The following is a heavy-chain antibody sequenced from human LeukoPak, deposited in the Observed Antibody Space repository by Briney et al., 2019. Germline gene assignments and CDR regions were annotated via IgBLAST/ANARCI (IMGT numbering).Heavy chain of an antibody. CDR3: ARDSSTSPPAYYGMDV. D-gene: IGHD2-2*01. CDR2: IYPSGST. V-gene: IGHV4-4*07. Sequence: SETLSLTCTVSGGSISSYYWTWIRQPAGKGLEWIGHIYPSGSTNNNPSLKSRVTLSADTSKSQFSLKLSSVTAADTAVYYCARDSSTSPPAYYGMDVWGQGTTVTVSS. J-gene: IGHJ6*02. CDR1: GGSISSYY.